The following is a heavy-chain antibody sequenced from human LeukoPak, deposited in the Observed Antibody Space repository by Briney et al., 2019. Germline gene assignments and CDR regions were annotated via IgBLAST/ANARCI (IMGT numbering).Heavy chain of an antibody. Sequence: ASVKVSCKASGGTFSSYTISWVRQAPGQGLEWMGRIIPILGIANYAQKFQGRVTITAVKSTSTAYMELSSLRSEDTAVYYCARETPGGYDSFVYYYYMDVWGKGTTVTVSS. D-gene: IGHD5-12*01. J-gene: IGHJ6*03. CDR2: IIPILGIA. CDR1: GGTFSSYT. V-gene: IGHV1-69*04. CDR3: ARETPGGYDSFVYYYYMDV.